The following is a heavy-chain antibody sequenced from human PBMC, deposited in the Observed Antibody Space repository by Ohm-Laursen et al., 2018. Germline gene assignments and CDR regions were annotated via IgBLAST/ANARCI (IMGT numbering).Heavy chain of an antibody. CDR2: ISSSGT. CDR3: ARVSRGTLQSP. D-gene: IGHD5-24*01. V-gene: IGHV3-23*01. CDR1: GFTFSSYA. J-gene: IGHJ5*02. Sequence: SLRLSCTASGFTFSSYAMSWVRQAPGKGLEWVSSISSSGTMYADSVRGRFTISRDTSKNTLYLQMNSLRAEDTAVYYCARVSRGTLQSPWGQGTLVTVSS.